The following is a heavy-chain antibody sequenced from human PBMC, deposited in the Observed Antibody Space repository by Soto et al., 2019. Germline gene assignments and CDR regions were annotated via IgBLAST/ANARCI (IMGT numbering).Heavy chain of an antibody. V-gene: IGHV4-59*08. CDR2: IYYSGST. Sequence: QVQLQESGPGLVKPSETLSLTCTVSGGSISSYYWSWIRQPPGKGLEWIGYIYYSGSTNYNPSLRRRVTISVDTSKNQFSLKLSSVTAADKAVYYCVSSSLDGDLNWFDPWGQGTLVTVSS. D-gene: IGHD4-17*01. CDR1: GGSISSYY. J-gene: IGHJ5*02. CDR3: VSSSLDGDLNWFDP.